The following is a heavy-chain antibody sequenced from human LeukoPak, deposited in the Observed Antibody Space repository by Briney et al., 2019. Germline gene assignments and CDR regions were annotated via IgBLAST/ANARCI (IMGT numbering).Heavy chain of an antibody. V-gene: IGHV4-30-2*01. CDR1: GGSISSGGFS. D-gene: IGHD6-25*01. Sequence: SQTLSLTCTVSGGSISSGGFSWSWLRQPPGKGLEWIGYIHHSGDTYQNPSLKSRVTVSSDRSKNEFYLKLGSVTAAGTAVYYCARLIAADRQLDYWGQGTLVTVSS. CDR2: IHHSGDT. J-gene: IGHJ4*02. CDR3: ARLIAADRQLDY.